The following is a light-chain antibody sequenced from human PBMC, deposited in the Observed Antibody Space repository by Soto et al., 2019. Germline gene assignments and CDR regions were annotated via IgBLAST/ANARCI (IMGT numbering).Light chain of an antibody. Sequence: EIVMTQSPATLSVSPGDRATLSCRASQSIRSNLAWYQQKPGQSPRLLIYGASTRATGIPARFGGSGSGTEFTLTISSLQSEDFAVYYCQQYYSTLRTFGQGTKVEIK. CDR3: QQYYSTLRT. CDR2: GAS. J-gene: IGKJ1*01. V-gene: IGKV3-15*01. CDR1: QSIRSN.